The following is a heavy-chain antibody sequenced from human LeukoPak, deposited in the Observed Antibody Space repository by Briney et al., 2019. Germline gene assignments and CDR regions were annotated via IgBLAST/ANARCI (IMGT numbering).Heavy chain of an antibody. CDR3: ARDRLHCGGDCYKYYFDY. Sequence: PGGSLRLSCAASGFTFSSYAMSWVRQAPGKGLDWVSAISGSGGSTYYADSVKGRFTISRDNAKNSLYLQMNSLRAEDTAVYYCARDRLHCGGDCYKYYFDYWGQGTLVTVSS. CDR1: GFTFSSYA. D-gene: IGHD2-21*01. J-gene: IGHJ4*02. V-gene: IGHV3-23*01. CDR2: ISGSGGST.